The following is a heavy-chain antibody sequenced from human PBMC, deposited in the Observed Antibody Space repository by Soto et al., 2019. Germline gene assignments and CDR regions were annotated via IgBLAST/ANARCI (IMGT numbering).Heavy chain of an antibody. CDR3: ASDKDRPQLGGNYYYILDV. CDR1: GGTFSNSA. D-gene: IGHD3-3*02. Sequence: QVQLEQSGAEVKKPGSSVKVSCKASGGTFSNSAISWVRQAPGQGLEWMGGIMPVFRTPDYAQKFQGRVTITVDESTSTAYMELSGLRSDDTAVYFCASDKDRPQLGGNYYYILDVWGQGTTVTVSS. V-gene: IGHV1-69*12. CDR2: IMPVFRTP. J-gene: IGHJ6*02.